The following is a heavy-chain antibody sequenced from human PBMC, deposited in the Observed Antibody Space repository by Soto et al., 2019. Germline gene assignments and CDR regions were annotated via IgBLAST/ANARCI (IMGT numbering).Heavy chain of an antibody. Sequence: ASVKVSCKSSGYTFTSYYMHWVRHAPGQGLEWMGIINPSGCSTSYAQKFQGRVTMTRDTSTSTVYMELSSLRSEETAVCYCARDYGDYRYYYYYGMDVWGQGTTVTVSS. CDR3: ARDYGDYRYYYYYGMDV. V-gene: IGHV1-46*03. J-gene: IGHJ6*02. CDR2: INPSGCST. D-gene: IGHD4-17*01. CDR1: GYTFTSYY.